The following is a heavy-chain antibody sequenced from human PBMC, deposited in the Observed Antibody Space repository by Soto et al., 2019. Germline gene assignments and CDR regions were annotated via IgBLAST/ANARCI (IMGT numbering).Heavy chain of an antibody. Sequence: EVQLVESGGGLVQPGGSLRLSCAASGFTFSSYWMSWVRQAPGKGLEWVANIKQDGSEKYYVDSVKGRFTISRDNAKNSLYLQMNSLRAEDTAVYYCARYCSSTSCYDYYYGMDVWGQGTTVTVSS. CDR3: ARYCSSTSCYDYYYGMDV. CDR1: GFTFSSYW. J-gene: IGHJ6*02. V-gene: IGHV3-7*01. CDR2: IKQDGSEK. D-gene: IGHD2-2*01.